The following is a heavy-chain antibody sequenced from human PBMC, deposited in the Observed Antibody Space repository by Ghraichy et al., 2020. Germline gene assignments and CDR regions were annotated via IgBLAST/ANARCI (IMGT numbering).Heavy chain of an antibody. J-gene: IGHJ4*02. CDR2: VSASGGST. Sequence: GGSLRLSCAASGFTLRNYAMTWVRQAPGKGLEWVSSVSASGGSTYYAEPVKGRFIISSDNFKKTLDVQMNSLRPEDTAIYYCAKDRLAVGGMIDFWGLGTLVTGSS. CDR1: GFTLRNYA. CDR3: AKDRLAVGGMIDF. V-gene: IGHV3-23*01. D-gene: IGHD6-19*01.